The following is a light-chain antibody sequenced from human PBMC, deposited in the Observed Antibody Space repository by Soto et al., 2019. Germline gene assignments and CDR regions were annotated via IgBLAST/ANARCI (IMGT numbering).Light chain of an antibody. CDR2: EDD. Sequence: NFMLTQPHSVSESPGKTVTISCTRSSGSIGSNSVQWYRQRPGSAPTIVIYEDDQRPSGVPNRFAGSIDRSSNSASLTISGMQPEDEADYYCQSYETNTVVFGGGTKVTVL. CDR3: QSYETNTVV. V-gene: IGLV6-57*04. J-gene: IGLJ2*01. CDR1: SGSIGSNS.